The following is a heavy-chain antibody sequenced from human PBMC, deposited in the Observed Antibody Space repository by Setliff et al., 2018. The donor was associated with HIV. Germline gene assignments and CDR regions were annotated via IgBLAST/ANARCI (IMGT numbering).Heavy chain of an antibody. CDR2: IIPILGIA. J-gene: IGHJ5*02. CDR1: GGTFSSYA. V-gene: IGHV1-69*10. D-gene: IGHD1-26*01. CDR3: ARDPGMGPQNSAHWLDP. Sequence: SVKVSCKASGGTFSSYAISWVRQAPGQGLEWMGGIIPILGIANYAQKFQGRVTITADKSTSTAYMELSSLRSEDTAVYYCARDPGMGPQNSAHWLDPWGQGTLVTVSS.